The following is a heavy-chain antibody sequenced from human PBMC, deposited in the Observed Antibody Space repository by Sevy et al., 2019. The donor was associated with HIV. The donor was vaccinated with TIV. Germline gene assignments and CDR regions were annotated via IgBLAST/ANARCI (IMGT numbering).Heavy chain of an antibody. CDR1: GGSISSSSYY. D-gene: IGHD3-3*01. Sequence: SETLSLTCTVSGGSISSSSYYWGWIRQPPGKGLEWIVSIYYSGSTYYNPSLKSRVTISVDTSKNQFSLKLSSVTAADTAVYYCANAEEYYDFWSGYHEYFQHWGQGTLVTVSS. V-gene: IGHV4-39*01. J-gene: IGHJ1*01. CDR2: IYYSGST. CDR3: ANAEEYYDFWSGYHEYFQH.